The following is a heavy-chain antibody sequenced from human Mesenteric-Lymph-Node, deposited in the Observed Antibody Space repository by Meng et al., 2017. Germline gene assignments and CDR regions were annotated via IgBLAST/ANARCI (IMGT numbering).Heavy chain of an antibody. V-gene: IGHV4-34*01. CDR1: GGSFSGYY. CDR2: INHSGST. CDR3: ARGQKGYFDL. J-gene: IGHJ2*01. Sequence: VQRRQWGAGLLKPSETLSLPCAVYGGSFSGYYWSLIRQPPGKGLEWIGEINHSGSTNYNPSLKSRVTISVDTSKNQFSLKLSSVTAADTAVYYCARGQKGYFDLWGRGTLVTVSS.